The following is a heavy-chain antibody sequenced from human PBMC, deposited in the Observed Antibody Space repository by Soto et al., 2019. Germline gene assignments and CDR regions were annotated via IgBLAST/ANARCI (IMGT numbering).Heavy chain of an antibody. V-gene: IGHV3-74*01. CDR1: GFTFSTYW. CDR3: ARATAVSFDN. CDR2: VNPDASST. D-gene: IGHD2-2*01. Sequence: GGSLRLSCVASGFTFSTYWMHWVRQAPGKGLVWVSRVNPDASSTSYADSVKGRFTISRDNAQNTLYLQMNSLRAEDTAVYYCARATAVSFDNWGQGALVTVSS. J-gene: IGHJ4*02.